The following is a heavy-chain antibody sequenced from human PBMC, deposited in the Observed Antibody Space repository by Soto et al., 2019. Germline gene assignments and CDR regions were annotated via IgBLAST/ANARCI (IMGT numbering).Heavy chain of an antibody. V-gene: IGHV1-2*02. J-gene: IGHJ4*02. D-gene: IGHD2-15*01. CDR3: ARGWQSGSDS. CDR1: GYTFTTYS. CDR2: ILPGSGGT. Sequence: ASLKVSCKASGYTFTTYSLHSERQAPGQGLEWPGRILPGSGGTKYAQKVQGRVTMTRVTSINTAYPEPRRLTTDAMDVHTWARGWQSGSDSWGQGARVTV.